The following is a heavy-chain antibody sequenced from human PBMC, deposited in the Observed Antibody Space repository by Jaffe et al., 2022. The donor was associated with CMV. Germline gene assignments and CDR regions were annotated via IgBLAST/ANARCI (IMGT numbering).Heavy chain of an antibody. J-gene: IGHJ5*02. CDR2: INPNSGGT. CDR1: GYTFTGYY. D-gene: IGHD6-19*01. CDR3: AREFLAVAGTSWFDP. Sequence: QVQLVQSGAEVKKPGASVKVSCKASGYTFTGYYMHWVRQAPGQGLEWMGWINPNSGGTNYAQKFQGRVTMTRDTSISTAYMELSRLRSDDTAVYYCAREFLAVAGTSWFDPWGQGTLVTVSS. V-gene: IGHV1-2*02.